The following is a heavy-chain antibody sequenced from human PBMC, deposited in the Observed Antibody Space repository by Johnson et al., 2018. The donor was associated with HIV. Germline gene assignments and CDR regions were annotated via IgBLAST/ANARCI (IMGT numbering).Heavy chain of an antibody. D-gene: IGHD3-22*01. Sequence: EVQLVESGGGLVQPGRSLRLSCAASGFTFSDHYMDWVRQAPGKGLEWVGRTKNKANSYTTEYAASVKGRFTISRDDSKNSLFLQMNSLKTEDTAVYYCARGRRRGAWLDAFDLWGQGTMVTVSS. CDR3: ARGRRRGAWLDAFDL. V-gene: IGHV3-72*01. J-gene: IGHJ3*01. CDR2: TKNKANSYTT. CDR1: GFTFSDHY.